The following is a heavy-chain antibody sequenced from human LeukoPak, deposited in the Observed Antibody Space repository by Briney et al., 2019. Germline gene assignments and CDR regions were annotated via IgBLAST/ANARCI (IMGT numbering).Heavy chain of an antibody. V-gene: IGHV1-2*02. Sequence: ASVKVSCKASGYTFTGYYMHWVRQAPGQGLEWMGWINPNSGGTNYAQKFQGRVTMTRDTSISTAYMELSRLRSDDTAVSYCARGVTMVRGVLGNWFDPWGQGTLVTVSS. D-gene: IGHD3-10*01. CDR2: INPNSGGT. CDR3: ARGVTMVRGVLGNWFDP. J-gene: IGHJ5*02. CDR1: GYTFTGYY.